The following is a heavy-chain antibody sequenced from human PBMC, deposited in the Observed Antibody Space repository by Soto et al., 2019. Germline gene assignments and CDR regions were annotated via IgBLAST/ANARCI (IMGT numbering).Heavy chain of an antibody. CDR3: ARGLGDYYGSGSYYNGYNWFDP. CDR2: MNPNSGNT. Sequence: ASVKVSCKASGYTFTSYGINWVRQATGQGLEWMVWMNPNSGNTGYAQKFQGRVTMTRNTSISTAYMELSSLRPEDTAVYYCARGLGDYYGSGSYYNGYNWFDPWGQGTLVTVSS. V-gene: IGHV1-8*01. J-gene: IGHJ5*02. D-gene: IGHD3-10*01. CDR1: GYTFTSYG.